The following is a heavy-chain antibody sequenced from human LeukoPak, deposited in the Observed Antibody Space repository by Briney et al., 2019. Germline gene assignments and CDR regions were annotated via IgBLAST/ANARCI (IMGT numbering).Heavy chain of an antibody. V-gene: IGHV3-23*01. CDR1: GFTFRNYA. CDR2: ISGSGGST. CDR3: AKGRSSGWYPRFDF. J-gene: IGHJ4*02. D-gene: IGHD6-19*01. Sequence: GGSLRLSCAASGFTFRNYAMSWVRRAPGKGLEWVSTISGSGGSTYYADSVRGRFTISRDNSKNTLYLQMNSLRAEDTAVYYCAKGRSSGWYPRFDFWGQGTLVTVSS.